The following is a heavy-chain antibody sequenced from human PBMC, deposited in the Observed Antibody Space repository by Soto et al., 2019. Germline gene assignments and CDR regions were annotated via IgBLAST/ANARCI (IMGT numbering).Heavy chain of an antibody. Sequence: PGGSLRLSCAASGFTVSSNYMSWVRQAPGKGLEWVSVIYSGGSTYYADSVKGRFTISRDNSKNTLYLQMNSLRAEDTAVYYCARIQPEFLEWLEGLNNWFDPWGQGTLVTVSS. CDR2: IYSGGST. CDR1: GFTVSSNY. CDR3: ARIQPEFLEWLEGLNNWFDP. D-gene: IGHD3-3*01. J-gene: IGHJ5*02. V-gene: IGHV3-66*01.